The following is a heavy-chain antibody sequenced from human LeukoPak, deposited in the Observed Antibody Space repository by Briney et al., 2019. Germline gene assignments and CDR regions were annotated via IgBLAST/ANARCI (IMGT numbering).Heavy chain of an antibody. CDR2: ISSSGSTI. J-gene: IGHJ4*02. CDR1: GFALSDYY. Sequence: GGSLRLSCVASGFALSDYYMSWIRQAPGKGLEWVSYISSSGSTIYYADSVKGRFTISRDNAKNSLYLQMNSLRAEDTAVYYCANAPYHSSLDYWGQGTLVTVSS. V-gene: IGHV3-11*04. D-gene: IGHD6-13*01. CDR3: ANAPYHSSLDY.